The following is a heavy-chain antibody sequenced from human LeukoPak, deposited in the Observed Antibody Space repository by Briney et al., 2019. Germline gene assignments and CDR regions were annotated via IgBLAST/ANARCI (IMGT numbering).Heavy chain of an antibody. Sequence: GGSLRLSCAASGFTVSSNYMSWVRQAPGKGLEWVANIKQDGSEKYYVDSVKGRFTISRDNAKNSLYLQMNSLRAEDTAVYYCARAGKYDFRSGYSARFDPWGQGTLVTVSS. CDR2: IKQDGSEK. J-gene: IGHJ5*02. V-gene: IGHV3-7*01. CDR1: GFTVSSNY. CDR3: ARAGKYDFRSGYSARFDP. D-gene: IGHD3-3*01.